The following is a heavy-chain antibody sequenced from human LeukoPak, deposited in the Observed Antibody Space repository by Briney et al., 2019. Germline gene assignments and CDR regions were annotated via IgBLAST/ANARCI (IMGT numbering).Heavy chain of an antibody. V-gene: IGHV3-15*01. CDR3: TTDIVVVPAGMGGY. CDR1: GFTFINAW. D-gene: IGHD2-2*01. Sequence: GGSLRLSCAASGFTFINAWMSWVRQAPGKGLEWVGRIKSKTDGGTTDYAGTVKGRFTISRDDSKKTLYLQMNSLKTEDTAVYYCTTDIVVVPAGMGGYWGQGTLVTVSS. J-gene: IGHJ4*02. CDR2: IKSKTDGGTT.